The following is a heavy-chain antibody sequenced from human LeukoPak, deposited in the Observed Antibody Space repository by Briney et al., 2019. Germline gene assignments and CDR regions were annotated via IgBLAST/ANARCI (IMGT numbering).Heavy chain of an antibody. CDR2: IYYSGNT. D-gene: IGHD6-19*01. CDR1: GGSISSGGYY. V-gene: IGHV4-31*03. CDR3: ARGAVAGTFRRSEYYFDY. Sequence: PSETLSLTCTVSGGSISSGGYYWSWIRQHPGKGLEWLGYIYYSGNTYYNPSLKSRVTISVDTSKNQFSLKLSSVTAADTAVYYCARGAVAGTFRRSEYYFDYWGQGTLVTVSS. J-gene: IGHJ4*02.